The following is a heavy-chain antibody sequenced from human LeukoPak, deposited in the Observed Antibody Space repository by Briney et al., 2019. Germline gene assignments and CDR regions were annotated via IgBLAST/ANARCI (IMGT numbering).Heavy chain of an antibody. J-gene: IGHJ5*02. Sequence: ASVKVSCKASGYTFTGYYMHWVRQAPGQGLEWMGWINPNSVGTNYAQKFQGRVTMTRDTSISTAHMELSRLRSDDTAVYYCASNYYGSGSYVSWFDPWGQGTLVTVSS. CDR3: ASNYYGSGSYVSWFDP. CDR1: GYTFTGYY. V-gene: IGHV1-2*02. CDR2: INPNSVGT. D-gene: IGHD3-10*01.